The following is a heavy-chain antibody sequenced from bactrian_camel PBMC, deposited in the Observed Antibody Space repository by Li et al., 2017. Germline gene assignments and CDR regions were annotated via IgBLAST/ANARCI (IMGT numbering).Heavy chain of an antibody. D-gene: IGHD1*01. J-gene: IGHJ4*01. V-gene: IGHV3S26*01. CDR1: GYTLSSNC. Sequence: HVQLVESGGGLVQPGGSLRLSCATSGYTLSSNCMGWFRQRPGKEREVIAHIYTGDGGTTYVDSVKGRFTTSKDNDKNTLFLQMTSLKPEDTARYYCAADPWCTEQYADRRYWGQGTQVTVS. CDR3: AADPWCTEQYADRRY. CDR2: IYTGDGGT.